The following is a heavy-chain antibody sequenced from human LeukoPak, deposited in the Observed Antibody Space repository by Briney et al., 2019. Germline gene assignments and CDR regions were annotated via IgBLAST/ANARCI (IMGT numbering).Heavy chain of an antibody. CDR2: IYDSGST. CDR1: GGSIRSGGYS. J-gene: IGHJ4*02. Sequence: SQTLSLTCAVSGGSIRSGGYSWSWIRQPPGKGLEWVGYIYDSGSTYYNPSLKSRVTISVDTSKNQFSLKLSSVTAADTAVYYCARHRGEGSGSYYNTPFDYWGQGTLVTVSS. CDR3: ARHRGEGSGSYYNTPFDY. D-gene: IGHD3-10*01. V-gene: IGHV4-30-2*03.